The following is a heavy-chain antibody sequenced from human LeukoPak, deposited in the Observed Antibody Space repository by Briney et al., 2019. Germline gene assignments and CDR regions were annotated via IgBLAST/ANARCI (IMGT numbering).Heavy chain of an antibody. Sequence: PSETLSLTCTVSGGSISSYYWSWIRQPPGKGLEWIGFIYYSGTTNYNPSLKSRVTISVDTSKNQFSLKLSSVTAADTAVYYCARGRGYYDFWSGYYEVPYMDVWGKGTTVTVSS. CDR1: GGSISSYY. CDR2: IYYSGTT. V-gene: IGHV4-59*01. D-gene: IGHD3-3*01. J-gene: IGHJ6*03. CDR3: ARGRGYYDFWSGYYEVPYMDV.